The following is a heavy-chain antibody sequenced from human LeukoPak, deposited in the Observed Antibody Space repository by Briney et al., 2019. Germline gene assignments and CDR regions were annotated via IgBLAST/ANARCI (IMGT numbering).Heavy chain of an antibody. V-gene: IGHV3-66*01. J-gene: IGHJ2*01. CDR1: GFTVSSSY. Sequence: PGGSLRLSCAASGFTVSSSYMNWVRQAPGKGLEWVSVIYSGGTTYYADSVKGRFTISRDNSKNALFLQMNSLRAEDTAVYYCARWTDWYFDLWGRGTLVTVSS. CDR3: ARWTDWYFDL. CDR2: IYSGGTT. D-gene: IGHD3/OR15-3a*01.